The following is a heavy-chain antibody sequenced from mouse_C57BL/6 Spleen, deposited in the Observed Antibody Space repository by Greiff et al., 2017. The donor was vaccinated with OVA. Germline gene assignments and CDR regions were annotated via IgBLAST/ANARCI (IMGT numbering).Heavy chain of an antibody. Sequence: EVKVVESGGGLVQPGGSLSLSCAASGFTFTDYYMSWVRQPPGKALEWLGFIRNKANGYTTEYSASVKGRFTISRDNSQSILYLQMNALRAEDSATYYCARYIRPSRGYFDYWGQGTTLTVSS. CDR3: ARYIRPSRGYFDY. CDR2: IRNKANGYTT. D-gene: IGHD1-1*01. V-gene: IGHV7-3*01. J-gene: IGHJ2*01. CDR1: GFTFTDYY.